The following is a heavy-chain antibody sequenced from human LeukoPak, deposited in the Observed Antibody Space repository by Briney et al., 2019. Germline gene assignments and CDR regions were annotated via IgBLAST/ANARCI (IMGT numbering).Heavy chain of an antibody. CDR1: GFPFGNYG. CDR3: ARETPRRGETRDGYR. V-gene: IGHV3-33*01. D-gene: IGHD5-24*01. CDR2: IWSDGSKK. J-gene: IGHJ4*02. Sequence: GPLRLSCPAFGFPFGNYGRPWVRQAPGKGLGWVAAIWSDGSKKYYVDSVKARFTISRDDSKNTVYLQMNSLRAEDTAVYYCARETPRRGETRDGYRWGQGTVVTVSS.